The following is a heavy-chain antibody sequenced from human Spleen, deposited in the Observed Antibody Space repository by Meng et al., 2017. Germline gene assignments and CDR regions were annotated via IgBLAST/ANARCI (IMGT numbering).Heavy chain of an antibody. D-gene: IGHD3-10*01. CDR2: ITSDGGRT. CDR1: GFTLSSYW. CDR3: VRGESPRYDAFDV. V-gene: IGHV3-74*01. J-gene: IGHJ3*01. Sequence: GESLKISCAASGFTLSSYWTHWVRQGPGKGLVWVSVITSDGGRTNHADSVKGRFTISRDNAKDTLYLQMNSLRVEDTAVYYCVRGESPRYDAFDVWGQGTVVTVSS.